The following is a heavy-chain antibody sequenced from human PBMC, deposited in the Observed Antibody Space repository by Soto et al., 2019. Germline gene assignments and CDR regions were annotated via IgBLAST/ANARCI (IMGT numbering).Heavy chain of an antibody. CDR3: ARERLTAARRNRCWFDP. D-gene: IGHD6-6*01. Sequence: ASVKVSCKASGYTFTSYYMHWVRQAPEQGLEWMGIINPSGGSTSYAQKFQGRVTMTRDTSTSTVYMELSSLRSEDTAVYYCARERLTAARRNRCWFDPWGQGTLVTVSS. V-gene: IGHV1-46*01. CDR2: INPSGGST. CDR1: GYTFTSYY. J-gene: IGHJ5*02.